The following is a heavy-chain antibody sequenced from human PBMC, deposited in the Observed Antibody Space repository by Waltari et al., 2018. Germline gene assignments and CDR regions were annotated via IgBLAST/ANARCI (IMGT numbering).Heavy chain of an antibody. Sequence: QVQLQESGPGLVKPSETPSLTCTVSGGSVSSGRYSWTWFRPPPGKGLEWIGYIYYSGSTNYNPSLKSRVTISVDTSKNQFSLKLSSVTAADTAVYYCARDLSPLYCSGGSCYFDYWGQGTLVTVSS. V-gene: IGHV4-61*01. J-gene: IGHJ4*02. CDR3: ARDLSPLYCSGGSCYFDY. CDR1: GGSVSSGRYS. CDR2: IYYSGST. D-gene: IGHD2-15*01.